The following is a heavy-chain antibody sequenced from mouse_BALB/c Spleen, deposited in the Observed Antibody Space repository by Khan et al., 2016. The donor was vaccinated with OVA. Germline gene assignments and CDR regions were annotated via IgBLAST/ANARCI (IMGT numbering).Heavy chain of an antibody. CDR1: GYTFTSYT. D-gene: IGHD3-1*01. Sequence: VELVESGAELVKPGASVKMSCKASGYTFTSYTMHWVNQRPGQGLEWIGYINPSSGYTKYNQKFKDKATLTADKSSSTAYMQLSSLTSEDSAVYYCARKSTRAAYWGQGTTLTVSS. CDR2: INPSSGYT. CDR3: ARKSTRAAY. V-gene: IGHV1-4*01. J-gene: IGHJ2*01.